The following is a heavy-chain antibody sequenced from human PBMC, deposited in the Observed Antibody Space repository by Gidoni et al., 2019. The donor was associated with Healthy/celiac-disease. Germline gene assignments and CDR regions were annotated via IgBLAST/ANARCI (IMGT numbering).Heavy chain of an antibody. J-gene: IGHJ5*02. CDR1: GGTFSSYT. D-gene: IGHD4-17*01. V-gene: IGHV1-69*08. CDR3: AREKGQMTTVTTYNWFDP. CDR2: HIPILGIA. Sequence: QVQLVQSGAEVTKPGSPVKVSCKASGGTFSSYTISWVRQAPGQGLEWMGRHIPILGIANYAQNLQGRVTITADKSTSTGYMELSSLRSEDTAVYYCAREKGQMTTVTTYNWFDPWGQGTLVTVSS.